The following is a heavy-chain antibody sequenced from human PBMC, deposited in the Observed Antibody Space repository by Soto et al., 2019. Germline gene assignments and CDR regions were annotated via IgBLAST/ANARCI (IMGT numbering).Heavy chain of an antibody. D-gene: IGHD4-4*01. V-gene: IGHV4-31*03. Sequence: SETLSLTCTVSGGSISSGGYYWSWIRQHPGKGLEWIGYIYYSGSTYYNPSLESRVSISVDTSKNQFSLKLSSVTAADTAVYYCARSVETVTTSYYYYGMDVWGQGTTVTVSS. CDR1: GGSISSGGYY. CDR3: ARSVETVTTSYYYYGMDV. J-gene: IGHJ6*02. CDR2: IYYSGST.